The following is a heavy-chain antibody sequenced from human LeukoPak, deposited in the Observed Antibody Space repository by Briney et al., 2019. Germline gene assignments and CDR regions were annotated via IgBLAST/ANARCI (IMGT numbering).Heavy chain of an antibody. Sequence: GASLKVSCKVSGYTLTELSMHCVRQAPGKRREWMGGFDPVDGETNYAQKIQGTDTISEDTSTDTAYMGLSRLRSEDTAVYYCAGYNYYGSGSYYSNFDYWGQGTLVTVSS. D-gene: IGHD3-10*01. CDR3: AGYNYYGSGSYYSNFDY. J-gene: IGHJ4*02. CDR2: FDPVDGET. V-gene: IGHV1-24*01. CDR1: GYTLTELS.